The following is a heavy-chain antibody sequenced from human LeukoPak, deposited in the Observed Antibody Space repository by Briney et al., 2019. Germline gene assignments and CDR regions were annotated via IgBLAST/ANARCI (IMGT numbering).Heavy chain of an antibody. Sequence: GGSLRLSCAASGFTFSSYAMHWVRQAPGKGLEWVAVIAYDGSNKYYADSVKGRFTISRDNAKNSLYLQMNSLRAEDMALYYCAKGPYYDSTGSWFDIWGQGTMVTVSS. CDR3: AKGPYYDSTGSWFDI. D-gene: IGHD3-22*01. CDR1: GFTFSSYA. J-gene: IGHJ3*02. V-gene: IGHV3-30*04. CDR2: IAYDGSNK.